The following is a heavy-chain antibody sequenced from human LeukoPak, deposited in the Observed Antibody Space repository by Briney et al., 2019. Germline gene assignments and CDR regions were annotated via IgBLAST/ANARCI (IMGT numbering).Heavy chain of an antibody. Sequence: SQTLSLTCSVSGASINSRGYCCSWIRQRPGKGLEWIGYISDSGSTAYNPSLKSRLTISVDMSESRFSLRLTSVTVADTAVYFCASHFDSVGSGYVDYWGQGTLVTVSS. V-gene: IGHV4-31*03. CDR3: ASHFDSVGSGYVDY. J-gene: IGHJ4*02. D-gene: IGHD3-22*01. CDR2: ISDSGST. CDR1: GASINSRGYC.